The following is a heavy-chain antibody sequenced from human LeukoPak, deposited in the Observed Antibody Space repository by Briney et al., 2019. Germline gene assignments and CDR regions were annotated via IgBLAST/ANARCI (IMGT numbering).Heavy chain of an antibody. CDR2: ISSTGTYT. D-gene: IGHD3-10*01. Sequence: GGSLRLSCAASGFTFSSYSMNWVRQAPGKGLEWVSSISSTGTYTYFADSVKGRFTISRDNAKSSLYLQMNSLRAEDTAVYYCARAKPKNMVRGLIMRRESRYYFDYWGQGTLVTVSS. CDR1: GFTFSSYS. V-gene: IGHV3-21*04. J-gene: IGHJ4*02. CDR3: ARAKPKNMVRGLIMRRESRYYFDY.